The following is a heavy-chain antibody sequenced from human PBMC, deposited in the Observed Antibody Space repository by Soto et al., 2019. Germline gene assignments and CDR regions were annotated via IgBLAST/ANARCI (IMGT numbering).Heavy chain of an antibody. V-gene: IGHV3-23*01. CDR2: ISDSGDST. Sequence: HPVGSLRLSCAASGFIFSSYAMSWVRQAPGKGLEWVSGISDSGDSTYYEDSVKGRFTISRDNSKNTLYLQMNSLRAEDTAVYYCAKDRSVVAAYWYFDLWGRGTLVTVSS. CDR1: GFIFSSYA. J-gene: IGHJ2*01. D-gene: IGHD2-15*01. CDR3: AKDRSVVAAYWYFDL.